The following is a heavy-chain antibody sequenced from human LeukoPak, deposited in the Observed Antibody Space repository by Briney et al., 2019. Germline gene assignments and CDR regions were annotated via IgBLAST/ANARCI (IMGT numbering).Heavy chain of an antibody. D-gene: IGHD1-7*01. CDR3: GRDFGLTGTKRSFDI. CDR2: ISGSGTTI. Sequence: PGGSLRPSCAASGFTFSSYAMSWVRQAPGKGLEWLSYISGSGTTIYYADSVKGRFTISRDNAKNSLDLQMNSLRAEDTAVYYCGRDFGLTGTKRSFDIWGQGTMVTVSS. CDR1: GFTFSSYA. V-gene: IGHV3-48*04. J-gene: IGHJ3*02.